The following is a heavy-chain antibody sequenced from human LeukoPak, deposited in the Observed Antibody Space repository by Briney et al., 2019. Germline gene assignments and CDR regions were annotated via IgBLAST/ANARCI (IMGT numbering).Heavy chain of an antibody. CDR1: GGSISSSTYY. CDR2: DSYSGST. D-gene: IGHD2-2*01. Sequence: SETLSLTRIVSGGSISSSTYYWGWIRQPPGKGLEWIGSDSYSGSTYYNPSLTSRVTISVDTSKNQFSLKLSSVTAADTAVYYCARRNVVVCSTMARAFDIWGQETMVTVSS. J-gene: IGHJ3*02. V-gene: IGHV4-39*01. CDR3: ARRNVVVCSTMARAFDI.